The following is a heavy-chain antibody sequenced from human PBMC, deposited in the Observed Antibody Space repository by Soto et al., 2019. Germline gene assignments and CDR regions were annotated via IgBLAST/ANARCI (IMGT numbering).Heavy chain of an antibody. Sequence: ASVKVSCKASGYTFTGYYMHWVRQATGQGLEWMGWINPNSGGTNSAQQFQGRVTMTRDTSISTAYRELSRLRSDDTAVYYCARDRVWTTVGTEVDSCHIWGTGTMFT. CDR3: ARDRVWTTVGTEVDSCHI. J-gene: IGHJ3*02. V-gene: IGHV1-2*02. D-gene: IGHD4-17*01. CDR1: GYTFTGYY. CDR2: INPNSGGT.